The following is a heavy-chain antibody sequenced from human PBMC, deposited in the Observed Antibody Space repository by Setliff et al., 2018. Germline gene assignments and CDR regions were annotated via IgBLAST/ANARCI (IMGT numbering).Heavy chain of an antibody. CDR2: IIPIFGTA. Sequence: SVKVSCKASGGTFSSYAISWVRQAPGQGLEWMGGIIPIFGTANYAQKFQGRVTMTRNTSISTAYMELSSLRSEDTAVYYCAALPNLQLRWTERVPYWGQGTLVTVSS. D-gene: IGHD4-17*01. CDR3: AALPNLQLRWTERVPY. CDR1: GGTFSSYA. V-gene: IGHV1-69*05. J-gene: IGHJ4*02.